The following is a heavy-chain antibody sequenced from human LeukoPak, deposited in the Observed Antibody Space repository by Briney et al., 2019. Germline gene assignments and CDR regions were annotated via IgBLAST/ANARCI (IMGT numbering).Heavy chain of an antibody. V-gene: IGHV3-9*01. J-gene: IGHJ4*02. CDR2: ISWNSGSI. Sequence: GGSLRLSCAASGFTFDDYAMHWVRQAPGKGLEWGSGISWNSGSIGYADSVKGRFTISRDNAKNSLYLQMNSLRAEDTALYYCAKAGITHKAYFDYWGQGTLVTVSS. CDR1: GFTFDDYA. CDR3: AKAGITHKAYFDY. D-gene: IGHD3-10*01.